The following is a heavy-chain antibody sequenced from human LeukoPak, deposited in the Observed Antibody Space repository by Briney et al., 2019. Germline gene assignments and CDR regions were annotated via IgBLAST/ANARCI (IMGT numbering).Heavy chain of an antibody. V-gene: IGHV3-33*01. CDR2: IWYDGSNK. CDR3: ARGGYHAYYLDY. J-gene: IGHJ4*02. D-gene: IGHD5-18*01. CDR1: GFTFSSYG. Sequence: GRSLRLSCAASGFTFSSYGMHWVRQAPGKGLEWVAVIWYDGSNKYYADSVKGRFTISRDNSKNTLYLQTNSLRAEDTAVYYCARGGYHAYYLDYWGQGSLVTVSS.